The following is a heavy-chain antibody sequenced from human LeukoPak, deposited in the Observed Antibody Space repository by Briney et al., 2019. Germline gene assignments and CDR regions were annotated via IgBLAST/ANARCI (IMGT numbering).Heavy chain of an antibody. D-gene: IGHD3-22*01. J-gene: IGHJ5*02. CDR3: AREYATTYYYDSSGYQGNWFDP. CDR2: IWYDGSNK. CDR1: GFTFSSYG. V-gene: IGHV3-33*01. Sequence: GRSLRLSCAASGFTFSSYGMHWVRQAPGKGLEWVAVIWYDGSNKYYADSVKGRFTISRDNSKNTLYLQMNSLRAEDTAVYYCAREYATTYYYDSSGYQGNWFDPWGQGTLVTVSS.